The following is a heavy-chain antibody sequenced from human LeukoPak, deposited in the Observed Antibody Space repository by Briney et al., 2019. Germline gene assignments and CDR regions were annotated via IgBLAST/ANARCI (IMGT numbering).Heavy chain of an antibody. Sequence: GGSLRLSCAASGFTFSSYGMHWVRQAPGKGLEWVAVIWYDGSNKYYADSVKGRFTISRDNSKNTLYLQMNSPRAEDTAVYYCARDFTDVVVPAADAFDIWGQGTMVTVSS. D-gene: IGHD2-2*01. CDR3: ARDFTDVVVPAADAFDI. V-gene: IGHV3-33*01. CDR1: GFTFSSYG. CDR2: IWYDGSNK. J-gene: IGHJ3*02.